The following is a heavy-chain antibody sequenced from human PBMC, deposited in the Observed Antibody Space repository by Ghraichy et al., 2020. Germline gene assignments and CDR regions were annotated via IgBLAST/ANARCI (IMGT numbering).Heavy chain of an antibody. CDR2: IYYSGST. Sequence: ETLSLTCTVSGGSISSSSYYWGWIRQPPGKGLEWIGSIYYSGSTYYNPSLKSRVTISVDTSKNQFSLKLSSVTAADTAVYYCARQYPNWGLGDYFDYWGQGTLVTVSS. CDR3: ARQYPNWGLGDYFDY. J-gene: IGHJ4*02. CDR1: GGSISSSSYY. D-gene: IGHD7-27*01. V-gene: IGHV4-39*01.